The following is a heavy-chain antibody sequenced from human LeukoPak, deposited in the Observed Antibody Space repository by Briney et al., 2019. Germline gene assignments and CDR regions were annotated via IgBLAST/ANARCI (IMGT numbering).Heavy chain of an antibody. CDR3: ARDWQWLGGGSEDYYYHYMDV. D-gene: IGHD6-19*01. V-gene: IGHV1-69*06. CDR1: GGTFSSYA. J-gene: IGHJ6*03. Sequence: ASVKVSCKASGGTFSSYAISWVRQAPGQGLEWMGGIIPIFGTANYAQKFLGRVTITADKSTSTAYMELSSLRSEDTAVYYCARDWQWLGGGSEDYYYHYMDVWGKGTTVTVSS. CDR2: IIPIFGTA.